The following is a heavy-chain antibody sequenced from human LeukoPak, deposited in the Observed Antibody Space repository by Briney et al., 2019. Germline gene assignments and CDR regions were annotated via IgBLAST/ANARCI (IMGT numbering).Heavy chain of an antibody. CDR2: IYHSGST. V-gene: IGHV4-4*02. D-gene: IGHD1-26*01. Sequence: SETLSLTCAVYGGSISSSNWWSWIRQPPGKGLEWIGEIYHSGSTNYNPSLKSRVTISVDKSKTQFSLKLSSVTAADTAVYYCARDLFRGATYYFDYWGQGTLVTVSS. J-gene: IGHJ4*02. CDR1: GGSISSSNW. CDR3: ARDLFRGATYYFDY.